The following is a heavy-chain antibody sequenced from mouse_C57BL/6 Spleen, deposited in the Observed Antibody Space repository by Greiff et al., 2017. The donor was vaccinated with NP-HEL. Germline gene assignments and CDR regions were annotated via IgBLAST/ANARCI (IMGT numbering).Heavy chain of an antibody. D-gene: IGHD4-1*01. CDR2: INPGSGGT. V-gene: IGHV1-54*01. CDR1: GYAFTNYL. CDR3: ALGRNYYAMDY. J-gene: IGHJ4*01. Sequence: VQRVESGAELVRPGTSVKVSCKASGYAFTNYLIEWVKQRPGQGLEWIGVINPGSGGTNYNEKFKGKATLTADKSSSTAYMQLSSLTSEDSAVYFCALGRNYYAMDYWGQGTSVTVSS.